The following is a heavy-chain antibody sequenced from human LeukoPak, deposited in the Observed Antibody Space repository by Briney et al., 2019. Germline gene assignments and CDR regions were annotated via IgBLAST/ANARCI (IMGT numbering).Heavy chain of an antibody. D-gene: IGHD3-22*01. Sequence: PGGSLRLSCAASGFTFSKVWMSWVGQAAGKGLAWVGRIKSKTDGGTIDYAAPVKGRFTISRDDSEDTLFLQMNSLKTEDTAVYYCTTDLSELDDSGYYAKYFHHWGQGTLVSVSS. CDR2: IKSKTDGGTI. J-gene: IGHJ1*01. V-gene: IGHV3-15*01. CDR1: GFTFSKVW. CDR3: TTDLSELDDSGYYAKYFHH.